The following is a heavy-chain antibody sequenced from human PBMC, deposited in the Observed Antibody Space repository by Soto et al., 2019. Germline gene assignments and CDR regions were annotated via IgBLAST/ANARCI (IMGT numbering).Heavy chain of an antibody. V-gene: IGHV4-34*01. CDR2: INHSGST. J-gene: IGHJ4*02. CDR3: ARGGKVRLVKRLYYFDY. D-gene: IGHD3-9*01. Sequence: KPSETLSLTCAVYGGSFSGYYWSWIRQPPGKGLEWIGEINHSGSTNYNPSLKSRVTISVDTSKNRFSLKLSSVTAADTAVYYCARGGKVRLVKRLYYFDYWGQGTLVTVSS. CDR1: GGSFSGYY.